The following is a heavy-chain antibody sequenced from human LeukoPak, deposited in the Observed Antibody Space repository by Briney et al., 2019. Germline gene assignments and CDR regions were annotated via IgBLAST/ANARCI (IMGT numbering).Heavy chain of an antibody. Sequence: PSETLSLTCAVYGGSFSGYYWSWIRQPPGEGLEWIGEINHSGSTNYNPSLKSRVTISVDTSKNQFSLKLSSVTAADTAVYYCARRERDYYDSSGTPIDYWGQGTLVTVSS. CDR1: GGSFSGYY. CDR2: INHSGST. J-gene: IGHJ4*02. CDR3: ARRERDYYDSSGTPIDY. D-gene: IGHD3-22*01. V-gene: IGHV4-34*01.